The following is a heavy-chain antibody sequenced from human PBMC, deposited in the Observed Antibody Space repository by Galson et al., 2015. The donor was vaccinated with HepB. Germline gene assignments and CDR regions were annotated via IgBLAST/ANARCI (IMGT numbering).Heavy chain of an antibody. CDR1: GLTFGDYA. J-gene: IGHJ5*02. Sequence: SLRLSCAASGLTFGDYAMSWFRQAPGKGLEWVGFIRSKAYGGTTGYAASVKGRFTISRDDSKSIAYLQMNSLKTEDTAVYYCTSGGYDFWSGYYPFDPWGQGTLVTVSS. V-gene: IGHV3-49*03. CDR3: TSGGYDFWSGYYPFDP. CDR2: IRSKAYGGTT. D-gene: IGHD3-3*01.